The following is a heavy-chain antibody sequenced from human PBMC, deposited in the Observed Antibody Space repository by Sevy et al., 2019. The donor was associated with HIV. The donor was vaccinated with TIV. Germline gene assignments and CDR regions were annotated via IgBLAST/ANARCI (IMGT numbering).Heavy chain of an antibody. V-gene: IGHV3-72*01. CDR1: GFTFSDHD. J-gene: IGHJ4*02. CDR3: ARSSIAASGLFDY. CDR2: SSNKTNGYTT. Sequence: GGSLRLSCAASGFTFSDHDIDWVRQAPGKGLEWVGRSSNKTNGYTTQYAASVKGRFPISRDDSKRLLFLQMSSLKTEDSAVYFCARSSIAASGLFDYWGPGTLVTVSS. D-gene: IGHD6-6*01.